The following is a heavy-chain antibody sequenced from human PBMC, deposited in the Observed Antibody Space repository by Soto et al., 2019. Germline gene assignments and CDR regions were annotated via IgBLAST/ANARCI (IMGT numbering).Heavy chain of an antibody. CDR3: AKDSDITIFGVVTLFDY. J-gene: IGHJ4*02. CDR2: ISGSGGST. Sequence: EVQLLESGGGLVQPGGSLRLSCAASGFTFSSYAMSWVRQAPGKGLEWVPAISGSGGSTYYADSVKGRFTISRDNSKNTLYLQMTSLRAEDTALYYCAKDSDITIFGVVTLFDYWGQGTLVTVSS. CDR1: GFTFSSYA. V-gene: IGHV3-23*01. D-gene: IGHD3-3*01.